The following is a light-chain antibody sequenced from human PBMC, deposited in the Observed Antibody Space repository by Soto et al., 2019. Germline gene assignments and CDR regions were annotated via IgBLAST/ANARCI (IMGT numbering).Light chain of an antibody. V-gene: IGKV3-15*01. CDR3: QQYNDLPPST. CDR1: QSVSSN. CDR2: GAS. Sequence: EIVMTQSPATLSVSPGGRATLSCRASQSVSSNLAWYQQKPGQAPRLLIYGASTRATGIPVRFSGSGSGTEFFLTISSLQAKGFAVYYFQQYNDLPPSTFGQGTKLEI. J-gene: IGKJ2*01.